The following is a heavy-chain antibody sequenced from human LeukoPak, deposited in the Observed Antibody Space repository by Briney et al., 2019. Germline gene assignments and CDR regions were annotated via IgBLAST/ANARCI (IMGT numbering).Heavy chain of an antibody. D-gene: IGHD5-18*01. CDR1: DSTLSTYG. CDR3: ARASRRIQLWLLAY. J-gene: IGHJ4*02. V-gene: IGHV3-33*08. Sequence: GGSRKPPLEPPDSTLSTYGFHWARKAPGKGLEWWPVIWYDGSNKYYADSVKGRFTISRDNSKNTLHLQMNSLRAEDTAVYYCARASRRIQLWLLAYWGQGTLVTVSS. CDR2: IWYDGSNK.